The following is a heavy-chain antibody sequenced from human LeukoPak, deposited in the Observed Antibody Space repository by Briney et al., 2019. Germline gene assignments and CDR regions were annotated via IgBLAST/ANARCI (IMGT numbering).Heavy chain of an antibody. Sequence: ASVKVSCKASGYTFTGYYMHWVRQAPGQGLEWMGWINPNSGGTNYAQKFQGRVTMTRDTSISTAYMELSRLRSDDTAVYYCATLEYSSSGCMDVWGQGTTVTVSS. J-gene: IGHJ6*02. D-gene: IGHD6-6*01. CDR2: INPNSGGT. CDR3: ATLEYSSSGCMDV. CDR1: GYTFTGYY. V-gene: IGHV1-2*02.